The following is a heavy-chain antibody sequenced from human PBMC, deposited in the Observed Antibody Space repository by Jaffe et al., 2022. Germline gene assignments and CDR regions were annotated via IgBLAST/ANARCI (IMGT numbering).Heavy chain of an antibody. J-gene: IGHJ5*02. CDR1: GESLTTYAY. CDR3: ARHKYDMSWDWFDP. CDR2: IYHSGRT. V-gene: IGHV4-38-2*01. Sequence: QVQLQESGPGLIEPSETLSLSCAVSGESLTTYAYWGWIRQPPGKGPQFIASIYHSGRTYYNPSLESRVNISVDTSRNQFSLRLTSVTAADTAVYYCARHKYDMSWDWFDPWGQGILVTVSS. D-gene: IGHD3-22*01.